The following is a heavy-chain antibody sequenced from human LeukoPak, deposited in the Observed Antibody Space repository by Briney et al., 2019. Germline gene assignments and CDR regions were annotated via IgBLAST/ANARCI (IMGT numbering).Heavy chain of an antibody. V-gene: IGHV3-23*01. D-gene: IGHD3-3*01. CDR3: AKGSDFWSGSPESPFDY. CDR2: ISGSGGST. Sequence: GGSLRLSCAASGFTFSTYAMSWVRQAPGKGLEWVSAISGSGGSTYYADSVKGWFTISRDNSKNTLYLQMNSLRAEDTAVYYCAKGSDFWSGSPESPFDYWGQGTLVTVSS. J-gene: IGHJ4*02. CDR1: GFTFSTYA.